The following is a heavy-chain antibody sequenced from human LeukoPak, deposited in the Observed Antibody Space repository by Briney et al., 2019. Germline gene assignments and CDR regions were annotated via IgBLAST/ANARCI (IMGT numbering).Heavy chain of an antibody. CDR3: ARDMVRGPGSYYAMDV. CDR2: ISSSSSYI. Sequence: GGSLRLSCAASGFTFSSYTMNWVRQAPGKGLEWFSIISSSSSYIYYSDSVKGRFTISRDNAKKSLYLQMNSLRDEDTAVYYCARDMVRGPGSYYAMDVWGQGTTVTVSS. D-gene: IGHD3-10*01. CDR1: GFTFSSYT. J-gene: IGHJ6*02. V-gene: IGHV3-21*01.